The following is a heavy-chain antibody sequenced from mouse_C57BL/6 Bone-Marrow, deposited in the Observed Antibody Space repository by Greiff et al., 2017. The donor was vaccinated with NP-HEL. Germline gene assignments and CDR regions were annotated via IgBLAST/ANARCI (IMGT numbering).Heavy chain of an antibody. CDR3: ARPIYYDYDDGFDY. CDR1: GYAFSSSW. D-gene: IGHD2-4*01. V-gene: IGHV1-82*01. J-gene: IGHJ2*01. CDR2: LYPGDGDT. Sequence: QVQLKESGPELVKPGASVKISCKASGYAFSSSWMNWVKQRPGKGLEWIGRLYPGDGDTNYNGKFKGKATLTADKSSSTAYMQLSSLTSEDSAVYFCARPIYYDYDDGFDYWGQGTTLTVSS.